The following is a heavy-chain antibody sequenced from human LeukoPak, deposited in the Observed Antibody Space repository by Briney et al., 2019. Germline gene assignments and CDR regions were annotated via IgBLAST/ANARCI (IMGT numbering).Heavy chain of an antibody. D-gene: IGHD6-19*01. Sequence: PSETLSLTCTVSGGSISSYYWSWIRQPPGKGLEWIGYIYTSGSTNYNPSLKSRVTISVDTSKNQFSLKLSSVTAADTAVYYCARPAGPYNWFDPWGQGTLVTVSS. V-gene: IGHV4-4*09. CDR3: ARPAGPYNWFDP. CDR1: GGSISSYY. J-gene: IGHJ5*02. CDR2: IYTSGST.